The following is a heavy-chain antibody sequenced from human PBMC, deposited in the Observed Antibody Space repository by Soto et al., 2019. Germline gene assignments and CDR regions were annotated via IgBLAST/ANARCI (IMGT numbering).Heavy chain of an antibody. J-gene: IGHJ4*02. V-gene: IGHV4-39*01. CDR2: IYYRGRT. CDR3: AKNLPKAGRFDY. CDR1: GDSITRSTYF. Sequence: QLQLQESGPGLVKPSETLSLTCSLSGDSITRSTYFWAWIRQSPGKGLECVGSIYYRGRTHYNPSLKSRVTISVDRSKNQFSLKMSSVTASDTAVYYCAKNLPKAGRFDYWGPGTLVTVSS. D-gene: IGHD6-6*01.